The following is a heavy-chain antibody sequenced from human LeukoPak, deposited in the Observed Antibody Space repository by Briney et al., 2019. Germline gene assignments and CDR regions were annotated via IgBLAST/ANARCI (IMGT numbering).Heavy chain of an antibody. Sequence: PGGSLRLSCAASGFTFSSYWMSWVRQAPGKGLEWVANIKQDGSEEYYVDSVKGRFTISRDNAKNSLYLQMNSLRAEDTAVYYCARAYYDSSDYYYVYFDYWGQGTLVTVSS. CDR1: GFTFSSYW. CDR2: IKQDGSEE. J-gene: IGHJ4*02. CDR3: ARAYYDSSDYYYVYFDY. V-gene: IGHV3-7*01. D-gene: IGHD3-22*01.